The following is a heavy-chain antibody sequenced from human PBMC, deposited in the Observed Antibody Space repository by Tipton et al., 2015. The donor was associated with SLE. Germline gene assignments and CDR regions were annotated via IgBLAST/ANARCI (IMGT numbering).Heavy chain of an antibody. CDR2: INTNTGNP. CDR1: GYTFSSYA. J-gene: IGHJ4*02. D-gene: IGHD4-17*01. Sequence: QLVQSGAEVKKPGASVDLSCKASGYTFSSYAINWVRQAPGQGLEWMGWINTNTGNPTYAQGFTGRFVFSLDTSVSTAYLQISSLKAEDTAVYYCARELTVANFDYWGQGTRVTVSS. V-gene: IGHV7-4-1*02. CDR3: ARELTVANFDY.